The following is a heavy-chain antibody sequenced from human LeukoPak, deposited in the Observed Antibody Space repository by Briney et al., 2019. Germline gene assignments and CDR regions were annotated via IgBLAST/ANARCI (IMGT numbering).Heavy chain of an antibody. CDR2: INHSGST. D-gene: IGHD3/OR15-3a*01. CDR3: ARHGRTSYGMDV. V-gene: IGHV4-34*01. J-gene: IGHJ6*02. CDR1: GGSFSGYY. Sequence: SETLSLTCAVYGGSFSGYYWSWIRQPPGKGLEWIGEINHSGSTNYNPSLKSRVTISVDTSKNQFSLELSSVTAADTAVYYCARHGRTSYGMDVWGQGTTVTVSS.